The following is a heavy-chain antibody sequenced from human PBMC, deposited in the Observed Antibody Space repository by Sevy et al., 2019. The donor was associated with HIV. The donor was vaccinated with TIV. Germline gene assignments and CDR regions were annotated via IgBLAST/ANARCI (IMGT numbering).Heavy chain of an antibody. J-gene: IGHJ4*02. CDR1: GFTFSSYA. D-gene: IGHD3-22*01. Sequence: GGSLRLSCGVSGFTFSSYAMSWVRQAPGKGLEWVSGISGSGGSTYYADSVKGRFTISRDNSKNTLYLQMTSLRAEDTAVYYGAKEGFGYNYDSSGNLDYWGQGTLVTVSS. V-gene: IGHV3-23*01. CDR3: AKEGFGYNYDSSGNLDY. CDR2: ISGSGGST.